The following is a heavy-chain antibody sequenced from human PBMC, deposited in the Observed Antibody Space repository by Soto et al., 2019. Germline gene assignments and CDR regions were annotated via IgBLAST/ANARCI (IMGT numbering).Heavy chain of an antibody. CDR1: GYTFTSHG. Sequence: QGQLVQSGAEVKKPGASVKVSCKASGYTFTSHGITWVRQAPGQGLEWMGWISAYKGRTDYAQRVQGRVTMTTDTSTCTAYMELRSLRSDDTAVYYCARGVINDAFDIWGQGTMVNVSS. CDR3: ARGVINDAFDI. CDR2: ISAYKGRT. D-gene: IGHD3-10*01. J-gene: IGHJ3*02. V-gene: IGHV1-18*01.